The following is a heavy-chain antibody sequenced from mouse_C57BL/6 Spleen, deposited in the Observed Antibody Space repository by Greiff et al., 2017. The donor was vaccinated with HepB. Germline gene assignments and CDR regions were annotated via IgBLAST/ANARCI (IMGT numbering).Heavy chain of an antibody. Sequence: EVQVVESGGGLVKPGGSLKLSCAASGFTFSSYAMSWVRQTPEKRLEWVATISDGGSYTYYPDNVKGRFTISRDNAKNNLYLQMSHLKSEDTAMYYCARDLYYGSSPFAYWGQGTLVTVSA. D-gene: IGHD1-1*01. CDR2: ISDGGSYT. CDR1: GFTFSSYA. J-gene: IGHJ3*01. CDR3: ARDLYYGSSPFAY. V-gene: IGHV5-4*01.